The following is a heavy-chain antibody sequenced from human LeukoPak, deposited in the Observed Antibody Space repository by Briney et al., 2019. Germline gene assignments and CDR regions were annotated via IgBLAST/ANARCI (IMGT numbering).Heavy chain of an antibody. D-gene: IGHD3-22*01. V-gene: IGHV1-24*01. CDR1: GYTLTELS. CDR3: ATFYDREGNFDY. Sequence: ASVKVSCKVSGYTLTELSIPWVRQAPGQGIGWMGGFDPEESETIYAQKFQGRVTMTRDTSTDTAYMELSSLRSEDTAVYYCATFYDREGNFDYWGQGTLVTVSS. J-gene: IGHJ4*02. CDR2: FDPEESET.